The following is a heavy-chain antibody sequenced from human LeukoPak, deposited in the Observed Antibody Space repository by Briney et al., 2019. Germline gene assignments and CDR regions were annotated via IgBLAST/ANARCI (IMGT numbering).Heavy chain of an antibody. CDR2: IYYSGST. D-gene: IGHD1-26*01. J-gene: IGHJ5*02. Sequence: PSETLSLTCTVSGGSISSSSYYWGWIRQPPGKGLEWIGSIYYSGSTYYNPSLKSRVTISVDTSKNQFSLQLSSVTSEDTAVYYCAREDDSGDITNDWFDPWGQGTLVTVSS. V-gene: IGHV4-39*07. CDR3: AREDDSGDITNDWFDP. CDR1: GGSISSSSYY.